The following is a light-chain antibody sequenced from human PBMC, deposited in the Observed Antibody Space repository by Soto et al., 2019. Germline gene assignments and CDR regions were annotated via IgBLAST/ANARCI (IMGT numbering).Light chain of an antibody. CDR2: AAS. CDR1: QGISSY. J-gene: IGKJ2*01. V-gene: IGKV1-9*01. CDR3: QQLNSYPYT. Sequence: DIQLTQSPSFLSASVGDRVTITCRASQGISSYLAWYQQKPGKAPKLLIYAASTLQSGVPSRFSGSVSGTEFTLTISSLQPEDFATYYCQQLNSYPYTFGQGTNLEIK.